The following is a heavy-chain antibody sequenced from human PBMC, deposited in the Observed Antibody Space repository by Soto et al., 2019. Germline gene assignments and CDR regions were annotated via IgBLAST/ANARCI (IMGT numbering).Heavy chain of an antibody. V-gene: IGHV4-31*03. J-gene: IGHJ4*02. Sequence: QVQLQESGPGLVKPSQTLSLTCTVSGGFISSGGYYWSWIRQHPGKGLEWIGYIDYRGSTDYSPSLKSRVTISVDTSKNQFSLKLSSVTAADTAVYFCVREVIHWGLGTLVTVSS. CDR3: VREVIH. CDR2: IDYRGST. CDR1: GGFISSGGYY.